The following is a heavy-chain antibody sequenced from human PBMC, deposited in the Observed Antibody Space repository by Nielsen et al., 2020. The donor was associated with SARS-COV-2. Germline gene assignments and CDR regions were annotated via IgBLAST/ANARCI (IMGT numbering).Heavy chain of an antibody. D-gene: IGHD3-10*01. V-gene: IGHV4-59*13. CDR3: AALSSGGFDY. CDR1: GGSISRDY. Sequence: GSLRLSCTVSGGSISRDYWSWIRQPPGKGLQWIGHIYYSGSTTYNPSLNSRVTILVDTSKNQFSLKLSSVTAADTAVYYCAALSSGGFDYWGRGTLVTVSP. J-gene: IGHJ4*02. CDR2: IYYSGST.